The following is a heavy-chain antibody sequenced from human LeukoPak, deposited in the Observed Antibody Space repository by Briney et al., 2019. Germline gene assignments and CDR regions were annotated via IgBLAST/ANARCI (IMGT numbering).Heavy chain of an antibody. V-gene: IGHV1-69*13. J-gene: IGHJ4*02. CDR1: GGTFSSYA. D-gene: IGHD1-1*01. CDR3: ATLQLERHGNFDY. CDR2: IIPIFGTA. Sequence: SVKVSCKASGGTFSSYAISWVRQAPGQGLEWMGGIIPIFGTANYAQKFQGRVTITADESTSTAYMELSSLRSEDTAVYYCATLQLERHGNFDYWGQGTLVTVSS.